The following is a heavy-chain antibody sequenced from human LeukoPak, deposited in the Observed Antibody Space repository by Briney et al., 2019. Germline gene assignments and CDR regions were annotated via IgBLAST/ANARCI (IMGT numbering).Heavy chain of an antibody. CDR2: IYATGST. Sequence: PSETLSLTCTVSGGSMNNYYWSWIRQPAGKGLEWIGRIYATGSTDYNPSLKSRVTMSVDTSKNQFSLKLSSVTAADTAVYFCARDKAVDSDSSGYHYNRGLDYWGQGTLVTVSS. CDR3: ARDKAVDSDSSGYHYNRGLDY. J-gene: IGHJ4*02. CDR1: GGSMNNYY. V-gene: IGHV4-4*07. D-gene: IGHD3-22*01.